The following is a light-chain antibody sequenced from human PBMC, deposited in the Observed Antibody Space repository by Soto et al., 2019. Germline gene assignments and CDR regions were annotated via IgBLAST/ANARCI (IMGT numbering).Light chain of an antibody. CDR3: LKYHSAPPFT. Sequence: DIQMTQSPSSLSASVGVRVTITCRASQGISNYLAWYQQKPGKVPKLLIYAASTLQSGVPSRFSGSGSGTDFTLTISSLQPEDVATYYCLKYHSAPPFTFGPGTKVDL. J-gene: IGKJ3*01. CDR1: QGISNY. CDR2: AAS. V-gene: IGKV1-27*01.